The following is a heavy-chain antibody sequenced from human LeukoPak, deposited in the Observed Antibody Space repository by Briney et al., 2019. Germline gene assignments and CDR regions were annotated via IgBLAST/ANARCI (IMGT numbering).Heavy chain of an antibody. CDR2: INPNSGGT. CDR3: ARDLNSSGWLYYFDY. Sequence: GASVKVSCKASGYTFTGYYMHWARQAPGQGLEWMGWINPNSGGTNYAQKFQGRVTMTRDTSISTAYMELSRLRSDDTAVYYCARDLNSSGWLYYFDYWGQGTLVTVSS. CDR1: GYTFTGYY. D-gene: IGHD6-19*01. J-gene: IGHJ4*02. V-gene: IGHV1-2*02.